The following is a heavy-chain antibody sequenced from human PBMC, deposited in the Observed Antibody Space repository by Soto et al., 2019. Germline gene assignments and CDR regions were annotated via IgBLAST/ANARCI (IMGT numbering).Heavy chain of an antibody. Sequence: QVQLVQSGAEVKKPGASVKVSCKASGYTFTSYGISWVRQAPGQGLEWMGWISAYNGNTNYAQKLQGRVTMTTDTSTSTAYMELRSLRPDDTAVYYCARDLRFGELTDYYYYYGMDVWGQGTTVTVSS. CDR2: ISAYNGNT. D-gene: IGHD3-10*01. CDR3: ARDLRFGELTDYYYYYGMDV. V-gene: IGHV1-18*01. CDR1: GYTFTSYG. J-gene: IGHJ6*02.